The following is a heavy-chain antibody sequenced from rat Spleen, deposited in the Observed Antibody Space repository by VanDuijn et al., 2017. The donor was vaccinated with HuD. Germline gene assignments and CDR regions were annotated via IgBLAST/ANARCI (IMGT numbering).Heavy chain of an antibody. CDR1: GFTFSNYD. D-gene: IGHD5-1*01. CDR3: ARHGGARFAY. J-gene: IGHJ3*01. V-gene: IGHV5-25*01. Sequence: EVQLVESGGGLVQPGRSLKLSCAASGFTFSNYDMAWVRQAPTKGLEWVDSIRTSGGSTNYRDSVKGRFTVSRDNAKSTLYLQMDSLRSEDTATYYCARHGGARFAYWGQGTLVTVSS. CDR2: IRTSGGST.